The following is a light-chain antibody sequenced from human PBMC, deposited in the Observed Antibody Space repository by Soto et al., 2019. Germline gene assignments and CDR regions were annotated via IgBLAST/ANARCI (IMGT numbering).Light chain of an antibody. CDR2: GAS. V-gene: IGKV3-15*01. CDR3: QQCVSWPPLT. CDR1: QSVNLN. Sequence: EIVMTQSPATLSVSPGETATLSCRASQSVNLNLAWYQQKPGQAPRLLINGASIRATGIPARFSGSGAGTEFTLTINSLQSEDSAVYYCQQCVSWPPLTFGGGTTVEIK. J-gene: IGKJ4*01.